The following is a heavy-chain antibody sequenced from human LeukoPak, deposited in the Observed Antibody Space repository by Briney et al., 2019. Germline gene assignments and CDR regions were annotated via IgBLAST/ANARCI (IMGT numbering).Heavy chain of an antibody. V-gene: IGHV4-38-2*01. CDR2: IYHSGST. J-gene: IGHJ6*03. CDR1: GYSISSGYY. D-gene: IGHD2-2*01. CDR3: ARLAHLGYCSSTSCPPPQTYYMDV. Sequence: PSETLSLTCAVSGYSISSGYYWGWIRQPPGKGLEWIGSIYHSGSTYYNPSLKSRVTISVDTSKNQFSLKLSSVTAADTAVYYCARLAHLGYCSSTSCPPPQTYYMDVWGKGTTVTVSS.